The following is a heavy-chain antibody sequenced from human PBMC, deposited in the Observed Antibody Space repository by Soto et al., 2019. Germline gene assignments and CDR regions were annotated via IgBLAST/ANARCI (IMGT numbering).Heavy chain of an antibody. J-gene: IGHJ6*02. D-gene: IGHD1-26*01. CDR3: AREPNSVGYFYYGLDV. Sequence: GGSLRLSCAASGFTVSSNHMSWVRQAPGKGLDWVSLIYSGGRTYYADSVKGRFTISRDNSKNTLYLQMNSLRAEDTAVYYCAREPNSVGYFYYGLDVWGQGTTVTVSS. CDR1: GFTVSSNH. V-gene: IGHV3-53*01. CDR2: IYSGGRT.